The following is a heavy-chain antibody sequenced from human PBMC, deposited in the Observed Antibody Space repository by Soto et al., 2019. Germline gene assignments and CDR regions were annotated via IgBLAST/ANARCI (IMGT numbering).Heavy chain of an antibody. CDR3: ARTPTRVGFDP. J-gene: IGHJ5*02. V-gene: IGHV1-69*02. CDR1: GGTFSSYT. Sequence: QVQLVQSGAEVKKPGSSVKVSCKASGGTFSSYTISWVRQAPGQGLEWMGRIIPILGIANYAQKFQGRVTXTXXKSTSTAYMELSSLRSEDTAVYYCARTPTRVGFDPWGQGTLVTVSS. D-gene: IGHD3-3*01. CDR2: IIPILGIA.